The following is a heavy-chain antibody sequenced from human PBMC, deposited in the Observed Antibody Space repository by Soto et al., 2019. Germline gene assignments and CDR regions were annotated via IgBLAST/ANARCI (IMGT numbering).Heavy chain of an antibody. V-gene: IGHV4-38-2*02. J-gene: IGHJ5*02. CDR2: VHYSGNT. CDR1: GYSISSGYH. CDR3: ARQDRVVAEGRWFDP. D-gene: IGHD2-15*01. Sequence: SETLSLTCTVSGYSISSGYHWAWIRQPPGKGLEWLGSVHYSGNTYYNPSLKSRLTISVDKSKNQFSLNLSSVTAADTAVYYCARQDRVVAEGRWFDPWGQGTLVAVSS.